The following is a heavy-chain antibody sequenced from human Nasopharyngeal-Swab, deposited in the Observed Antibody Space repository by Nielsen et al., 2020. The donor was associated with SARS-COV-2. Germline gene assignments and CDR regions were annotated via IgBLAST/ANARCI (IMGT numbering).Heavy chain of an antibody. V-gene: IGHV1-46*01. CDR3: ARDQSSGWPLDY. J-gene: IGHJ4*02. D-gene: IGHD6-19*01. CDR2: INPSGGST. Sequence: WVRQAPGQGLEWMGIINPSGGSTSYAQKFQGRVTMTRDTSTSTAYMELSSLRSEDTAVYYCARDQSSGWPLDYWGQGTLVTVSS.